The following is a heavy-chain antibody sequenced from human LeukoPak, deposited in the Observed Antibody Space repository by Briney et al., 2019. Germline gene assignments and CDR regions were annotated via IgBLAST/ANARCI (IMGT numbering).Heavy chain of an antibody. CDR1: AFTFSSYS. CDR3: ARDRDWAFDY. CDR2: IGIDGAT. D-gene: IGHD2-21*02. J-gene: IGHJ4*02. Sequence: GGSLRLSCAASAFTFSSYSMNWVRQAPGKGLEWVSHIGIDGATVYADSVKGRFTISRDNAETSLFLQMNSLRDEDTALYYCARDRDWAFDYWGQGTLVTVSS. V-gene: IGHV3-48*02.